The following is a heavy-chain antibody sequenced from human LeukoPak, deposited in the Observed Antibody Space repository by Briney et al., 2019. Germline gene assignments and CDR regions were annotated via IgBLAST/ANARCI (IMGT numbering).Heavy chain of an antibody. Sequence: NPSETLSLTCTVSGGSISSYYWSWIRQPPGKGLGWIGYIYYSGSTNYNPSLKSRVTIPVDTSKNQFSLKLSPVTAADTAVYYCARSRITIFGVVTGFDPWGQGTLVTVSS. CDR3: ARSRITIFGVVTGFDP. J-gene: IGHJ5*02. CDR2: IYYSGST. V-gene: IGHV4-59*01. CDR1: GGSISSYY. D-gene: IGHD3-3*01.